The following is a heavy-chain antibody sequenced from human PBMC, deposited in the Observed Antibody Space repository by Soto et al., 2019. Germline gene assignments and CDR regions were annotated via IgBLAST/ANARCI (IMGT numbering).Heavy chain of an antibody. CDR2: INHSGST. Sequence: XGTLSLTFAVYGGSFSGYYGSWIRQPPGKGLEWIGEINHSGSTNYNPSLKSRVTISVDTSKNQFSLKLGSVTAADTAVYYCARRGLRYLVYGMDVWGQGTTVTVSS. CDR1: GGSFSGYY. V-gene: IGHV4-34*01. D-gene: IGHD3-9*01. J-gene: IGHJ6*02. CDR3: ARRGLRYLVYGMDV.